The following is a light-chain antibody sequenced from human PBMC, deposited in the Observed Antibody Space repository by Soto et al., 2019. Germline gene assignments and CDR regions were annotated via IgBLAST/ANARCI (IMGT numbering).Light chain of an antibody. V-gene: IGKV3-11*01. CDR3: QQRSNWPVT. J-gene: IGKJ5*01. CDR2: DAS. Sequence: EIVLTQSPATLSLSPGERATLSCRASQSVSTQLAWYQQKPGQAPRLLIYDASDRAAGIPARFSGSGSGTDFTLAISSLEPEDCAVYYCQQRSNWPVTFGQGTRLEI. CDR1: QSVSTQ.